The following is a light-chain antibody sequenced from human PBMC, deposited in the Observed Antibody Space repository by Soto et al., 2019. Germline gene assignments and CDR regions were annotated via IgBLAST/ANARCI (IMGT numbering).Light chain of an antibody. CDR2: LNSDGSH. J-gene: IGLJ1*01. V-gene: IGLV4-69*01. CDR1: SGHSNYA. Sequence: QPVLTQSPSAYASLGASVKLTCTLSSGHSNYAIAWHQQQPEKGPRYLMKLNSDGSHRKGDGIPDRFSGSSSGAERYLTISSLQSEDEADYYCQTWGTGIRVFGTGTKVTVL. CDR3: QTWGTGIRV.